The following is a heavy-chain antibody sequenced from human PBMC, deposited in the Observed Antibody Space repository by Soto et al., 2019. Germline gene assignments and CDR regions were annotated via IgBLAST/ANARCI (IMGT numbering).Heavy chain of an antibody. CDR2: IKIKTDGGTT. CDR1: GFTFSNAW. CDR3: TTPNMTQAN. Sequence: EVQLVESGGGLVKPGGSLRLSCAASGFTFSNAWMSWARQAPGKGLEWVGRIKIKTDGGTTDYAAPVKGRFTISRDDSKNTLYLQMNSLKTEDTAVYYCTTPNMTQANWGQGTLVTVSS. V-gene: IGHV3-15*01. J-gene: IGHJ4*02.